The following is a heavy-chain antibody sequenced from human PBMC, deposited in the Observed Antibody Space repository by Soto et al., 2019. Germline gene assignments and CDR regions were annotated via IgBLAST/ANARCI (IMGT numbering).Heavy chain of an antibody. CDR1: GFTFSTYA. CDR2: ISNRGDRT. V-gene: IGHV3-23*01. D-gene: IGHD6-13*01. CDR3: AEDGVDLDYNTSWYGSDY. J-gene: IGHJ4*02. Sequence: EVHLLESGGGLVQPGGSLRLSCAASGFTFSTYAMSWVRQAPGKGLEWVAVISNRGDRTYYGDSVRGRFTISRDNSKNTLYLHMNSLRAEDSAVYYCAEDGVDLDYNTSWYGSDYWGQGTLVTVSS.